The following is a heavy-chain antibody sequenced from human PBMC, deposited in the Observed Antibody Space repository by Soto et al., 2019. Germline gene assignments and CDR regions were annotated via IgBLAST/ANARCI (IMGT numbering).Heavy chain of an antibody. Sequence: HPVGSLRLSCAASGFTFSSYWMSWVRQAPGKGLEWAANIKQDGSEKYYVDSVKGRFTISRDNAKNSLYLQMNSLRAEDTAVYYCARDDSSGYYPFDYWGQGTLVTVSS. V-gene: IGHV3-7*01. CDR1: GFTFSSYW. CDR3: ARDDSSGYYPFDY. D-gene: IGHD3-22*01. CDR2: IKQDGSEK. J-gene: IGHJ4*02.